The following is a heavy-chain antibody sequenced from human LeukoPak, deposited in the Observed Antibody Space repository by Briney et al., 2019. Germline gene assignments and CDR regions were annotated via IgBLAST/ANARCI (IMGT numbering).Heavy chain of an antibody. CDR3: ARSKAVAGPIDY. Sequence: SETLSLTCTVSGGSISSGGYYWSWIRQHPGKGLEWIGYIYYSGSTYYNPSLKSRVTISVDTSKNQFSLKLSSVTAADTAVYYCARSKAVAGPIDYWGQGTLVTVSS. CDR2: IYYSGST. J-gene: IGHJ4*02. CDR1: GGSISSGGYY. V-gene: IGHV4-31*03. D-gene: IGHD6-19*01.